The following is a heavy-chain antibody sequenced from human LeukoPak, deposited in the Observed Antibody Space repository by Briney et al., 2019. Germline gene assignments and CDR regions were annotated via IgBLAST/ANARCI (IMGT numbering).Heavy chain of an antibody. J-gene: IGHJ5*02. CDR3: SKDLTSDFGGDLDP. V-gene: IGHV3-30*02. D-gene: IGHD3-10*01. CDR1: GFTFGNHG. CDR2: ITFDGSHK. Sequence: GGSLRLSCAASGFTFGNHGMHWVRQAPGKGLEWVALITFDGSHKYYADSVKGRFTISRDNSKSTVYLQMNSLRAEDTAVYYCSKDLTSDFGGDLDPWGQGTLVTVSS.